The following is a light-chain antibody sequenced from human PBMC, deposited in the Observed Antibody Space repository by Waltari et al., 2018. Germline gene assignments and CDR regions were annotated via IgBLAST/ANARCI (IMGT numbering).Light chain of an antibody. CDR2: DTS. V-gene: IGKV3-15*01. CDR3: QQYHNWPRT. Sequence: EIVMTQSPATQSVSPGERATLSCRASQSVNNNLAWYQQKPGHAPRLLIYDTSTRATGIPARFSGSGSGTEFTLTISSLQSEDFAVYFCQQYHNWPRTFGQGAKVEIK. J-gene: IGKJ1*01. CDR1: QSVNNN.